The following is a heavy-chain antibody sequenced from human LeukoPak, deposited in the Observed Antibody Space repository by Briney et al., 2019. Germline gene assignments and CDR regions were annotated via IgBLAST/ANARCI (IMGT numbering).Heavy chain of an antibody. CDR2: IKSKSDGGTT. CDR3: TTAPRGYCSGGSCSYAFDI. J-gene: IGHJ3*02. CDR1: TFTFSNAW. D-gene: IGHD2-15*01. V-gene: IGHV3-15*01. Sequence: PGGSLRLSCAVSTFTFSNAWMSWVRQAPGRGLEWVGRIKSKSDGGTTDYAAPVKGRFTISRDDSKNTLYLQMNSLKTEDTAVYYCTTAPRGYCSGGSCSYAFDIWGQGTMVTVSS.